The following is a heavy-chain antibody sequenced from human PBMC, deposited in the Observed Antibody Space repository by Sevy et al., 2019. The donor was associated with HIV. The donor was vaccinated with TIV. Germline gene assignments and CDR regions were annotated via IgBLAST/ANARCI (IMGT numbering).Heavy chain of an antibody. V-gene: IGHV4-59*01. CDR3: ARETSVAGTDY. CDR1: GGSISSYY. J-gene: IGHJ4*02. CDR2: IYYSGST. Sequence: SETLSLTCTVSGGSISSYYWSWIRQPPGKGLEWIGYIYYSGSTNYNPSLKSRVTISVDTSKNRFSLKLSSVTAADTAVYYCARETSVAGTDYWGQGTLVTVSS. D-gene: IGHD6-19*01.